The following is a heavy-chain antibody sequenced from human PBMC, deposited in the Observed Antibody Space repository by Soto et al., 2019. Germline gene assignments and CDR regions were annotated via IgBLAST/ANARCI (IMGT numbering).Heavy chain of an antibody. Sequence: VQLVESGGGLVQPGGSLRLSCAASGFNVSSTSMSWVRQAPGKGLEWVSVIYSGAGTHYAGSVKGRFTISRDTSKNTLYLQMNSLRVRETPVNYWAREGSGSSTSFDYWGQGPLVTVSS. CDR1: GFNVSSTS. J-gene: IGHJ4*02. V-gene: IGHV3-66*01. CDR3: AREGSGSSTSFDY. D-gene: IGHD2-2*01. CDR2: IYSGAGT.